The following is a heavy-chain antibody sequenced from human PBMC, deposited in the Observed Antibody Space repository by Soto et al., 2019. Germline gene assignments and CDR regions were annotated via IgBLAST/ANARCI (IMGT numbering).Heavy chain of an antibody. V-gene: IGHV4-31*03. CDR1: GGSIRSGGYY. D-gene: IGHD3-16*01. CDR3: AREFPYYVSSDSYLDY. Sequence: SETLSRTCTVSGGSIRSGGYYWSWVLHKRRKGLEWIGNIYYSGNTYYNPSLKSRLTISVDTSKNQFSLHLNSVTPEDTAVYYCAREFPYYVSSDSYLDYWGQGALVTVSS. CDR2: IYYSGNT. J-gene: IGHJ4*02.